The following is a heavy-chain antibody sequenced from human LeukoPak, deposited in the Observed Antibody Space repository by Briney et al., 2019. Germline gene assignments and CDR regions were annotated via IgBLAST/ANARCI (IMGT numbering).Heavy chain of an antibody. CDR2: INSDGSST. CDR1: GFTFSTYW. Sequence: PGGSLRLSCAASGFTFSTYWMHWVRHAPGKGLVWVSRINSDGSSTMYADPVKGRFTISRDNAKNTLYLQMNSLRAEDTAVYYCARDSPHSSNDFHYWGQGTLVTVSS. V-gene: IGHV3-74*03. J-gene: IGHJ4*02. CDR3: ARDSPHSSNDFHY. D-gene: IGHD6-13*01.